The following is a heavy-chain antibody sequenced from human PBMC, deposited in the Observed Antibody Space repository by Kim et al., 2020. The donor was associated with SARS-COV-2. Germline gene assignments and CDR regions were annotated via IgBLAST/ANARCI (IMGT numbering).Heavy chain of an antibody. D-gene: IGHD5-18*01. CDR3: AREEYSYGFDHYYYGMDV. V-gene: IGHV3-23*01. CDR1: GFTFFGHA. Sequence: GGSLRLSCTTSGFTFFGHAMSWVRQAPGKGLEWVSSIDGSDGTTYYVDSVKGRFSISRDDSRNTLYLQMSALRADDTAVYYCAREEYSYGFDHYYYGMDVWGQGTTVTVSS. J-gene: IGHJ6*02. CDR2: IDGSDGTT.